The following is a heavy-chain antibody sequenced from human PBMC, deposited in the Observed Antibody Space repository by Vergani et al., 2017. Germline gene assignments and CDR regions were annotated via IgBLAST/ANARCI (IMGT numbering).Heavy chain of an antibody. J-gene: IGHJ4*02. V-gene: IGHV1-46*03. CDR2: INSSGGHT. Sequence: QVQVVQSGAEVKKSGASVKVSCKTSGYTFSNNYMHWVRQAPGQGLEWMGIINSSGGHTNYAQKFQGRVTMTRDTSTGTVYMELSSLRSEDTAIYYCAGGDYGIFAGYRYWGQGTLVTVSA. CDR3: AGGDYGIFAGYRY. CDR1: GYTFSNNY. D-gene: IGHD3-9*01.